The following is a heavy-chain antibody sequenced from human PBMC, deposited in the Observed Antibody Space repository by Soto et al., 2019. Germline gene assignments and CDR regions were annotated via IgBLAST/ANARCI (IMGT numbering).Heavy chain of an antibody. D-gene: IGHD6-13*01. CDR3: AILGGYSSSRGYFDY. Sequence: GGSLRLSCAASGFTFSSYGMSWVRQAPGKGLEWVSGISGSGGSTYYADSVKGRFTISRDNPKNTLYLQMNSLRAEDTAVYYCAILGGYSSSRGYFDYWGEGTLVSVS. V-gene: IGHV3-23*01. J-gene: IGHJ4*02. CDR2: ISGSGGST. CDR1: GFTFSSYG.